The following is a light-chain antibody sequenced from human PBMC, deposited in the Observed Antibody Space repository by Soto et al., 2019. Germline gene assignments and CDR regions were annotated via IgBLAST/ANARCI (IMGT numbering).Light chain of an antibody. Sequence: MHVTQSPSSVCASVGDRVTITCRASQDISTWLVWYQQKPGKAPHLLIYAASSSPVGVPSRFSGSGSGTDFTLTISNLQPEDFARSYCQQADTFPLNLRGGTKVDIK. V-gene: IGKV1-12*01. CDR2: AAS. CDR3: QQADTFPLN. J-gene: IGKJ4*01. CDR1: QDISTW.